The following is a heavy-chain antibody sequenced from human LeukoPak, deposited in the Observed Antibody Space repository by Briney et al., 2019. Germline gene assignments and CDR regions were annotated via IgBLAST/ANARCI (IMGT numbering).Heavy chain of an antibody. CDR1: GYTFTSNY. Sequence: ASVKVSCKASGYTFTSNYIHWVRQAPGQGLEWMGMIYPRDGSTSYAQKFQGRVTVTKDTSTSTVHMELSGLRSEDTAVYYCARDQEGFDYWGQGTLVTVSS. J-gene: IGHJ4*02. CDR3: ARDQEGFDY. V-gene: IGHV1-46*01. CDR2: IYPRDGST.